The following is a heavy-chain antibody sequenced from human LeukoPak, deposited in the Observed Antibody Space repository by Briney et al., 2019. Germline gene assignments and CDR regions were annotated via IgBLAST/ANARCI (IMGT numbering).Heavy chain of an antibody. CDR2: IYHSGST. V-gene: IGHV4-38-2*02. CDR3: APIPHGPGVY. Sequence: SETLSLTCTVSGYSISSGYYWGWIRQPPGKGLEWIGSIYHSGSTYYNPSLKSRVTISVDTSKNQFSLKLSSVTAADTAVYYCAPIPHGPGVYWGQGTLVTVSS. J-gene: IGHJ4*02. D-gene: IGHD3-10*01. CDR1: GYSISSGYY.